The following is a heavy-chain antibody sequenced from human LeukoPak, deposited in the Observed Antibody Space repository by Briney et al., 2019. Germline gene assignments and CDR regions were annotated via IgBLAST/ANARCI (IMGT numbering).Heavy chain of an antibody. D-gene: IGHD3-10*01. Sequence: GGSLRLSCAASGFTFSSYWMHWVRQAPGKGLEWVGRSRNKVMSYTTQYAASVKDRFTISRDDSKNSLYLDMNSLKIEDTAVYYCARIRGGAHFGMDAWGQGTTVTVSS. V-gene: IGHV3-72*01. CDR2: SRNKVMSYTT. J-gene: IGHJ6*02. CDR1: GFTFSSYW. CDR3: ARIRGGAHFGMDA.